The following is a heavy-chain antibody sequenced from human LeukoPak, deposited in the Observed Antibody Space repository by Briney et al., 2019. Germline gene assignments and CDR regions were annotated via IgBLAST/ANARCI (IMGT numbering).Heavy chain of an antibody. Sequence: GGSLRLSCAASGFTFSSYGMHRVRQAPGKGLEWVAFIRYDGSNKYYADSVKGRFTISRDNSKNTLYLQMNSLRAEDTAVYYCAKGPVITIFGVVSGTFDYWGQGTLVTVSS. D-gene: IGHD3-3*01. V-gene: IGHV3-30*02. J-gene: IGHJ4*02. CDR2: IRYDGSNK. CDR1: GFTFSSYG. CDR3: AKGPVITIFGVVSGTFDY.